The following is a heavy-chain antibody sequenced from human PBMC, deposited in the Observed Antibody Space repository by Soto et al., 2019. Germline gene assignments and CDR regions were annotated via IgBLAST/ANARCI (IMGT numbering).Heavy chain of an antibody. V-gene: IGHV1-3*01. CDR2: INAGNGNT. CDR1: GYTFTSYA. CDR3: ARTVWFGELYQDY. Sequence: ASVEVSCKASGYTFTSYAMQLVRPAHGQRLEWMGWINAGNGNTKYSQKFQGRVTITRDTSASTAYMELSSLRSEDTAVYYCARTVWFGELYQDYWGQGTLVTVSS. J-gene: IGHJ4*02. D-gene: IGHD3-10*01.